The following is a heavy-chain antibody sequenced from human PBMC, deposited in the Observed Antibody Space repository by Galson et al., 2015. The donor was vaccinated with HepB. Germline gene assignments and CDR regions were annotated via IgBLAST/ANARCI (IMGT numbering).Heavy chain of an antibody. CDR3: ARRLSTMVRGVMDNWFDP. Sequence: SLRLSCAASGVTFSSYGMHWVRQAPDKGLEWVAVVWFDGSNKYYADSVKGRFTISRDNSKSTLYLQMSGLRADDTAVYYCARRLSTMVRGVMDNWFDPWGQGTLVTVSS. J-gene: IGHJ5*02. D-gene: IGHD3-10*01. V-gene: IGHV3-33*01. CDR2: VWFDGSNK. CDR1: GVTFSSYG.